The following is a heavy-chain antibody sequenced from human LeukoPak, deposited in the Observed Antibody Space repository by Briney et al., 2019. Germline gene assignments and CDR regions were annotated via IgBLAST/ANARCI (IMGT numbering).Heavy chain of an antibody. J-gene: IGHJ5*02. CDR1: GGTFSSYA. V-gene: IGHV1-8*02. CDR3: ARGLEGEFDP. D-gene: IGHD1-26*01. CDR2: MNPNSGNT. Sequence: ASVKVSCKASGGTFSSYAINWVRQATGQGLEWMGWMNPNSGNTGYAQKFQGRVTMTRNTSISTAYMELSSLRSEDTAVYYCARGLEGEFDPWGQGTLVTVSS.